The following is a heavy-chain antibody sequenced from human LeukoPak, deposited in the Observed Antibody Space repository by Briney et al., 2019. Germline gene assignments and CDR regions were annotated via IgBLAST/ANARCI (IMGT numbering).Heavy chain of an antibody. CDR2: FDPEDGET. CDR3: ATVVPDYYDSSGYTNWFDP. J-gene: IGHJ5*02. V-gene: IGHV1-24*01. CDR1: GYTLTELS. D-gene: IGHD3-22*01. Sequence: ASVKVSCKVSGYTLTELSMHWVRQAPGKGLDWMGGFDPEDGETIYAQKFQGRVTMTEDTSTDTAYMELSSLRSEDTAVYYCATVVPDYYDSSGYTNWFDPWGQGTLVTVSS.